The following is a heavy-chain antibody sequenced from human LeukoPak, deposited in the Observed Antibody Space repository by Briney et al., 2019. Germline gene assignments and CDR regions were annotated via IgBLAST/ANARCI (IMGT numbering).Heavy chain of an antibody. CDR2: ISAYNGNT. D-gene: IGHD2-21*02. CDR3: ARDLCGGRDCYWPAPFDN. J-gene: IGHJ4*02. CDR1: GYTFTSYG. V-gene: IGHV1-18*01. Sequence: VASVKVSCKASGYTFTSYGISWVRQAPGQGLEWMGWISAYNGNTNYAQKLQGRVTMTTDTSTSTASMELSGLISEDTAVYYCARDLCGGRDCYWPAPFDNWGQGTLVTVSS.